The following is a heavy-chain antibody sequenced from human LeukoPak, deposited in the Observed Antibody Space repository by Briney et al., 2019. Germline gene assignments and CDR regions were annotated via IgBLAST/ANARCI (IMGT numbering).Heavy chain of an antibody. Sequence: GGSLRLSCAASGFTFSSYSMNWVRQAPGKGLEWVSSISSSSSYIYYADSVKGRFTISRDNAKNSLYLQMNSLRAEDTAVYYCARVGFSGWDYFDYWGQGTLVTVSS. D-gene: IGHD6-19*01. V-gene: IGHV3-21*04. CDR3: ARVGFSGWDYFDY. CDR1: GFTFSSYS. J-gene: IGHJ4*02. CDR2: ISSSSSYI.